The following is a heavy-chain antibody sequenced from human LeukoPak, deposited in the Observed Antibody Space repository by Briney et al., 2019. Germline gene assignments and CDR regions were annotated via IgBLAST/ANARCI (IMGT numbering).Heavy chain of an antibody. CDR3: VTDLVRGVLEY. J-gene: IGHJ4*02. Sequence: NSGGSLRLFSAASGFTFSSYSMNWVRQAPGKGLEWVSSISSSSTYIYYADSLKGRFTISRDNAKNSLYLQMNSLRAEDTAVYYCVTDLVRGVLEYWGQGTLVTVSS. CDR2: ISSSSTYI. V-gene: IGHV3-21*01. CDR1: GFTFSSYS. D-gene: IGHD3-10*01.